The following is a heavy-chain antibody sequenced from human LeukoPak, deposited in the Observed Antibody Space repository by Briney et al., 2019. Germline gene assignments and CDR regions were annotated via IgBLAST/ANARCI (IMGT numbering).Heavy chain of an antibody. J-gene: IGHJ5*02. CDR2: INSDGSST. CDR1: GFTFSSYW. D-gene: IGHD3-3*01. V-gene: IGHV3-74*01. CDR3: ARVRAPVPNNWFDP. Sequence: PGGSLRLSCAASGFTFSSYWMHWVRHAPGKGLVWVSRINSDGSSTSYADSVKGRFTISRDNAKNTLYLQMNSLRAEDTAVYYCARVRAPVPNNWFDPWGQGTLVTVSS.